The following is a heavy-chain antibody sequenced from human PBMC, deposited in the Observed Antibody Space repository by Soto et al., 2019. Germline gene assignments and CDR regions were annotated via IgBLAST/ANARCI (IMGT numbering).Heavy chain of an antibody. Sequence: GGSLRLSCAASGFTFSSYSMSWVRQAPGKGLEWVSSISSSSSYIYYADSVKGRFTISRDNAKNSLYLQMNSLRAEDTAVYYCARAPLLRFLEWSTDYWGQGTLVTVSS. CDR3: ARAPLLRFLEWSTDY. V-gene: IGHV3-21*01. CDR2: ISSSSSYI. CDR1: GFTFSSYS. D-gene: IGHD3-3*01. J-gene: IGHJ4*02.